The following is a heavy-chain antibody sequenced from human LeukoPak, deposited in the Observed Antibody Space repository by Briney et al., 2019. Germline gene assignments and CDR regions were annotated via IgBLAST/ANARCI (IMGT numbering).Heavy chain of an antibody. CDR2: IYYSGST. CDR1: GGSISSSSYY. Sequence: SETLSLTCTVSGGSISSSSYYWGWIRQPPGKGLEWIGSIYYSGSTYYNPSLKSRVTISVDTSKNQFSLKLSSVTAADTAVYYCARSRYSSGWYSFYFDYWGQGTLVTVSS. J-gene: IGHJ4*02. CDR3: ARSRYSSGWYSFYFDY. D-gene: IGHD6-19*01. V-gene: IGHV4-39*01.